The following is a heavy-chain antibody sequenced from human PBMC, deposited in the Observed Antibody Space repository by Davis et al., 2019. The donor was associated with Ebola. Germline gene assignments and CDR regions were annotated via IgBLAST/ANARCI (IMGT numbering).Heavy chain of an antibody. CDR2: ISGSGGST. Sequence: GGSLRLSCAASGFTFSSYSMNWVRQAPGKGLEWVSAISGSGGSTYYADSVKGRFTISRDNSKKTLYLQMNSLRAEATAVYYCAIGPGQPDYWGQGTLVTVSS. J-gene: IGHJ4*02. CDR1: GFTFSSYS. V-gene: IGHV3-23*01. CDR3: AIGPGQPDY.